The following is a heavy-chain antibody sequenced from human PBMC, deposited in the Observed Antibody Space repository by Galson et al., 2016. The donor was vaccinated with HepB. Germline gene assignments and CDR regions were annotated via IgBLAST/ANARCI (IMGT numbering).Heavy chain of an antibody. J-gene: IGHJ4*02. Sequence: SETLSLTCAVSGGSFSGFYWTWIRQSPGRGLEWIGEISHSGDTIYSPSLKSRVTMSVDTSKNQFSLMLDSVIAADTALYYCARGRRWQQSDKGSYLFYWGQGTLVTVSS. CDR3: ARGRRWQQSDKGSYLFY. CDR2: ISHSGDT. CDR1: GGSFSGFY. V-gene: IGHV4-34*01. D-gene: IGHD5-24*01.